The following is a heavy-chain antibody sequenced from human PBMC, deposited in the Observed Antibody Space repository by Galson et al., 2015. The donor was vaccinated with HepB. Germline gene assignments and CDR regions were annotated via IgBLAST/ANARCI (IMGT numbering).Heavy chain of an antibody. D-gene: IGHD3-3*01. CDR3: ARQRFFDY. J-gene: IGHJ4*02. CDR1: GSKFSTYW. V-gene: IGHV5-51*01. CDR2: IYPGDSDT. Sequence: QSGAEVTKPGESLKISCETSGSKFSTYWVGWLRQMPGKGLEWVGIIYPGDSDTRYSPSFQGQVTISVDKSISTAYLQWSSLKASDTAMYYCARQRFFDYWGQGTLVTVSS.